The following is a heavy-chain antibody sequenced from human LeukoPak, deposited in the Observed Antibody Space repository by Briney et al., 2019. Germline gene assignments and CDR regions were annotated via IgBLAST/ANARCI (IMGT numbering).Heavy chain of an antibody. D-gene: IGHD3-22*01. CDR3: AKDQFDSISMIV. J-gene: IGHJ4*02. CDR1: GFTFSSYG. Sequence: PGGSLRLSCAASGFTFSSYGMSWVRQAPGKGLEWVSAISGSGGSTYYADSVKGRFTISRDTSRNTLYLQMNSLRAEDTAVYYCAKDQFDSISMIVWGQGTLVTVSS. V-gene: IGHV3-23*01. CDR2: ISGSGGST.